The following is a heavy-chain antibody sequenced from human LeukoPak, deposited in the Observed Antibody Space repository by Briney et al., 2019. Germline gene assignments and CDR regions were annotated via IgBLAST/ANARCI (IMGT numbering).Heavy chain of an antibody. J-gene: IGHJ4*02. Sequence: GGSLRLSCAASGFAFNTYSMNWVRQAPGKGLEWVLFIFSSSTYIYYTDSVKGRFTISRDNARNSLYLQMDNLRAEDTGVYYCARDFYDGFALDYWGQGTLVTVSS. CDR3: ARDFYDGFALDY. D-gene: IGHD2/OR15-2a*01. CDR2: IFSSSTYI. V-gene: IGHV3-21*03. CDR1: GFAFNTYS.